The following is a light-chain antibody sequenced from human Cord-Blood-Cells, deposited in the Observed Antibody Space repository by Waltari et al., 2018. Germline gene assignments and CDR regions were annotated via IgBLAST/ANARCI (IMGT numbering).Light chain of an antibody. CDR3: QQSYSTPFT. CDR2: AAS. Sequence: IQTTQPPSPLSASVGDTPTITCRASQSISSYLNWYQQKPGKAPKLLIYAASSLQSGVPSRFSGSGSGTDFTLTISSLQPEDFATYYCQQSYSTPFTFGPGTKVDIK. V-gene: IGKV1-39*01. J-gene: IGKJ3*01. CDR1: QSISSY.